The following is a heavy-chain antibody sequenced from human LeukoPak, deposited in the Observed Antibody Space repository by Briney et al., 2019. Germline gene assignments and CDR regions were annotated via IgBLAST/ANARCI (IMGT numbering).Heavy chain of an antibody. Sequence: SETLSLTCTVSGGSISSYYWSWIRLPPGKGLEWIGYIYYSGSTNYNPSLKSRVTISVDTSKNQFSLKLSSVTAADTAVYYCARYTGSWFDPWGQGTLVTVSS. CDR3: ARYTGSWFDP. CDR2: IYYSGST. V-gene: IGHV4-59*08. CDR1: GGSISSYY. D-gene: IGHD2-8*02. J-gene: IGHJ5*02.